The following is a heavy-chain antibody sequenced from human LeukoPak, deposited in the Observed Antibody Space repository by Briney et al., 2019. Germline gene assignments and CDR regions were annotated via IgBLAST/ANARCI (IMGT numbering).Heavy chain of an antibody. CDR2: IKEDGSDK. CDR1: GFTFSNSW. V-gene: IGHV3-7*01. Sequence: PGGSLRLSCLASGFTFSNSWMTWVRQAPGRGLELVANIKEDGSDKQYVDSVRGRFTISRDNAKNSVSLQMDGLRAEDTAVYHCVRESDVWSGPGIGRPLDVWGKGTTVTVSS. J-gene: IGHJ6*04. D-gene: IGHD3-3*01. CDR3: VRESDVWSGPGIGRPLDV.